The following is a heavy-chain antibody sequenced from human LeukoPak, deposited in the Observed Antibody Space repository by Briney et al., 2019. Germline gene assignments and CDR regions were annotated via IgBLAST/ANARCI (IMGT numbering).Heavy chain of an antibody. CDR1: GGSISSYY. CDR2: IYYSGST. V-gene: IGHV4-59*12. CDR3: ARELQQYSGSSVCFDY. J-gene: IGHJ4*02. Sequence: PSETLSLICTVSGGSISSYYWSWIRQPPGKGLEWIGYIYYSGSTNYNPSLKSRVTISVDTSKNQFSLKLSSVTAADTAVYYCARELQQYSGSSVCFDYWGQGTLVTVSS. D-gene: IGHD1-26*01.